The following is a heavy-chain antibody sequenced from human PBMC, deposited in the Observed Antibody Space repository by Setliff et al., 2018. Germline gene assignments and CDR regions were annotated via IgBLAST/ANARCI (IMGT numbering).Heavy chain of an antibody. Sequence: SETLSLTCAVSGYSISSGYYWGWIRQPPGKGLEWIGYIYYSGSTYYSPSLKSRVTISVDPSKNQFSLKLSPVTAADTAVYYCARQQQLVIGSTAYYYYCMDVWGQGTTVTVSS. CDR3: ARQQQLVIGSTAYYYYCMDV. J-gene: IGHJ6*02. D-gene: IGHD6-13*01. V-gene: IGHV4-38-2*01. CDR2: IYYSGST. CDR1: GYSISSGYY.